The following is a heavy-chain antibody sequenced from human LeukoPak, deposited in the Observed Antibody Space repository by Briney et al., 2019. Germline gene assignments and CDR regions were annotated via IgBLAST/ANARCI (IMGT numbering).Heavy chain of an antibody. J-gene: IGHJ4*02. CDR2: IYYSGST. CDR3: ARGERGYRIFDY. V-gene: IGHV4-59*01. D-gene: IGHD5-18*01. Sequence: SETLSLTCIVSGGSISSYYWNWIRQPPGKGLEWIGYIYYSGSTNYNPSLKSRVTISVDTSKNQFSLKLSSVTAADTAVYYCARGERGYRIFDYWGQGTLVTVSS. CDR1: GGSISSYY.